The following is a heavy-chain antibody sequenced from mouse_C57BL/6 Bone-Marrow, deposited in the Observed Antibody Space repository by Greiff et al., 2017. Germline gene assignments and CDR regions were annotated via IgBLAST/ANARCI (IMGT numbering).Heavy chain of an antibody. J-gene: IGHJ2*01. V-gene: IGHV1-72*01. CDR2: IDPNSGGT. Sequence: QVQLQQPGAELVKPGASVKLSCKASGYTFTSYWMHWVKQRPGRGLEWIGRIDPNSGGTKYNEKFKSKATLTVDKPSSTAYMQLSSLTSEDSAVYYCARSWYYDYGLGYWGQGTTLTVSS. CDR3: ARSWYYDYGLGY. CDR1: GYTFTSYW. D-gene: IGHD2-4*01.